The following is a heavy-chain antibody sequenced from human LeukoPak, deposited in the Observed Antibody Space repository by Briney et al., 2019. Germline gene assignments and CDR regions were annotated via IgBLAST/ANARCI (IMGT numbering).Heavy chain of an antibody. J-gene: IGHJ4*02. CDR2: IYPGDSTS. CDR3: ARLDYGGSEVVDY. Sequence: RGEPLQISCQGSGSTFTSHWIGWVRQLPGKGLEWMGIIYPGDSTSSYSPSFQGQVTTSADKSISTAYLQWSRLKASDTAMYYCARLDYGGSEVVDYWGQGTLVTVSS. CDR1: GSTFTSHW. V-gene: IGHV5-51*01. D-gene: IGHD4-23*01.